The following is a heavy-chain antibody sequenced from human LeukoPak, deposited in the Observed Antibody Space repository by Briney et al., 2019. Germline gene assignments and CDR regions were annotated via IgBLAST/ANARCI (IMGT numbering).Heavy chain of an antibody. J-gene: IGHJ4*02. Sequence: GGSLRLSCAASEFPVGSNYMTWVRQAPGKGLEWVSLIYSGGSTYYADSVKGRFTISRDNAKNSLFLQMNSLRVEDTAVYYCARGYWNFDYWGQGTLVTVSS. CDR1: EFPVGSNY. CDR2: IYSGGST. V-gene: IGHV3-66*01. D-gene: IGHD2-21*01. CDR3: ARGYWNFDY.